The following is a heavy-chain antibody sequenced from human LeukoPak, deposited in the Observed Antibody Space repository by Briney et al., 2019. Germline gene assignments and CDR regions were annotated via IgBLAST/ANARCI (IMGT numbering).Heavy chain of an antibody. D-gene: IGHD2-15*01. V-gene: IGHV1-69*05. J-gene: IGHJ4*02. CDR1: GGTFSSYA. CDR2: IIPIFGTA. CDR3: AREGQSRLPCFDY. Sequence: SVKVSCKASGGTFSSYAISWVRQAPGQGLEWMGGIIPIFGTANYAQKFQGRVTITTDESTSTAYMELSSLRSEDTAVYYCAREGQSRLPCFDYWGQGTLVTVSS.